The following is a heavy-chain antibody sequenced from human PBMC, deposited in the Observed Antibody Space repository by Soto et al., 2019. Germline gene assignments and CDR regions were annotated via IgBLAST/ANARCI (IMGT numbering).Heavy chain of an antibody. D-gene: IGHD3-22*01. CDR2: ISYDGSNK. V-gene: IGHV3-30-3*01. CDR3: ARGGDYYYDSSGYYPITGYFDY. J-gene: IGHJ4*02. Sequence: GGSLRLSCAASGFTFSIYAMQWVRHAPGKGLEWVAVISYDGSNKYYADSVKGRFTISRDNSKNTLYLQMNSLRAEDTAVYYCARGGDYYYDSSGYYPITGYFDYWSQGTLVTVSS. CDR1: GFTFSIYA.